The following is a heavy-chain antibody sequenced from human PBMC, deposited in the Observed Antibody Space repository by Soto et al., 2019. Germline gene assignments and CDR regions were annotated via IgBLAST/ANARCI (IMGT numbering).Heavy chain of an antibody. D-gene: IGHD6-6*01. CDR3: ARATYSSSYYFDS. J-gene: IGHJ4*02. CDR2: IGSSGSTI. V-gene: IGHV3-48*03. Sequence: GGSLRLSCAASGFTFSSFEMNWVRQAPGKGLEWVSKIGSSGSTIWYADSVKGRFSISRDNAKNSLYLQMNSLRGEDTAVYYCARATYSSSYYFDSWGQGTLVTVSS. CDR1: GFTFSSFE.